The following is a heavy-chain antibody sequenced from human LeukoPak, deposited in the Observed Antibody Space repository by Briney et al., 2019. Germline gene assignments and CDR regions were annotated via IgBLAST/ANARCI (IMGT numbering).Heavy chain of an antibody. D-gene: IGHD5-12*01. J-gene: IGHJ4*02. CDR2: IYYSGST. CDR1: GGSISSSSYY. CDR3: ARDRGYSGYDAGFDY. V-gene: IGHV4-39*07. Sequence: SETLSLTCTVSGGSISSSSYYWVWIRQPPVKGLEWIGSIYYSGSTYYNPSLKSRVTISVDTSKNQFSLKLSSVTAADTAVYYCARDRGYSGYDAGFDYWGQGTLVTVSS.